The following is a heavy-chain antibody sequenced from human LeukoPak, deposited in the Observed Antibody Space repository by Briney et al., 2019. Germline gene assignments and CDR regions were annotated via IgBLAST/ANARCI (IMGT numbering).Heavy chain of an antibody. Sequence: SVKVSCKASGGTFSSYAISWVRQAPGQGLEWMGGIIPIFGTANYAQKFQGRVTITADESTSTAYMELSSLRSEDTAVYYCARESYCSSTSCYSVYYYYGMDVWGQGTTVTVSS. J-gene: IGHJ6*02. CDR2: IIPIFGTA. V-gene: IGHV1-69*13. CDR3: ARESYCSSTSCYSVYYYYGMDV. CDR1: GGTFSSYA. D-gene: IGHD2-2*01.